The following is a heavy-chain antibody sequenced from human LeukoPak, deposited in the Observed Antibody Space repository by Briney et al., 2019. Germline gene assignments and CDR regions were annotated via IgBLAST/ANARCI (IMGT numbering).Heavy chain of an antibody. J-gene: IGHJ1*01. Sequence: ASVKVSCKASGYTFTTYSLAWVRQAPGQSLEWMGWISVNNGGTNYAQSFQDRVTLTRDTSTNTAYLELRSLRSDDTAIIYCATATQPRGYFLHWGQGALVTVSS. V-gene: IGHV1-18*01. CDR1: GYTFTTYS. CDR2: ISVNNGGT. D-gene: IGHD2-2*01. CDR3: ATATQPRGYFLH.